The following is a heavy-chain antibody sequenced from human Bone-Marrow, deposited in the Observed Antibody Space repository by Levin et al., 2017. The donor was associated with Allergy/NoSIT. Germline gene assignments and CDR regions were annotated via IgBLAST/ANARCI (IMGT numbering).Heavy chain of an antibody. CDR1: GYSFSTYW. CDR3: VRMGYHFWDGHDYFFYGMDV. D-gene: IGHD3-3*01. V-gene: IGHV5-51*01. Sequence: KSGGSLRLSCKASGYSFSTYWIGWVRRMPGKGLEWMGIIYAGDSDSRYSPSFQGQVTISVDKSITTAYLQWNSLKASDTAIYYCVRMGYHFWDGHDYFFYGMDVWGQGTTVTVSS. J-gene: IGHJ6*02. CDR2: IYAGDSDS.